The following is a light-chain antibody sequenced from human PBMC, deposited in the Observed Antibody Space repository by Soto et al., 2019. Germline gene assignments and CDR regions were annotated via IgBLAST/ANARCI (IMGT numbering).Light chain of an antibody. V-gene: IGLV2-8*01. CDR1: SSDVGGYNY. J-gene: IGLJ1*01. CDR2: EVS. Sequence: LTQPPPASGSPGQSVTISCTGTSSDVGGYNYVSWYQQHPGKAPKLMIYEVSKRPSGVPDRFSGSKSGNTASLTVSGLQAEDEADYYCSSYVGTNSYVFGTGTKVTVL. CDR3: SSYVGTNSYV.